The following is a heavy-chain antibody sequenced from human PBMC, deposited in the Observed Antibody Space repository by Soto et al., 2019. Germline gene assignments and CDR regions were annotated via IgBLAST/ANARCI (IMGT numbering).Heavy chain of an antibody. J-gene: IGHJ5*02. CDR3: AKGERFVGWLLVSEWLDP. V-gene: IGHV3-30*18. D-gene: IGHD3-3*01. CDR1: GFTFSSYG. CDR2: ISYDGSNK. Sequence: SLRLSCAASGFTFSSYGMHWVRQAPGKGLEWVAVISYDGSNKYYADSVKGRFTISRDNSKNTLYLQMNSLRAEDTAVYYCAKGERFVGWLLVSEWLDPWGKGTLVTVPS.